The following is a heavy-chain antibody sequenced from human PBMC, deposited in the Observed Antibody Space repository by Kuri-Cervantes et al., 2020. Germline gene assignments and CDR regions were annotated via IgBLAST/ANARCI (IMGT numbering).Heavy chain of an antibody. CDR2: INHSGST. D-gene: IGHD5-18*01. Sequence: SETLSLTCAVYGGSFSGYYWSWIRQPPGKGLEWIGEINHSGSTYYNPSLKSRVTISVDTSKNQFSLKLSSVTAADTAVYYCARGPWIQLWLLFDYWGQGTLVTVSS. V-gene: IGHV4-34*01. CDR1: GGSFSGYY. CDR3: ARGPWIQLWLLFDY. J-gene: IGHJ4*02.